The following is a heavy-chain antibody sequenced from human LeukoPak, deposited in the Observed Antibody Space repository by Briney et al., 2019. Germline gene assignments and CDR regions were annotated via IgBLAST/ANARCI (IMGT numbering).Heavy chain of an antibody. Sequence: ASVKVSCKVSGYTLTELSMHWVRQAPGKGLEWMGGFDPEDGETIYAQKFQGRVTMTEDTSTDTAYMELSGLRSEDTAVYYCATTGYCSSTSCSNWFDPWGQGTLVTVSS. V-gene: IGHV1-24*01. CDR2: FDPEDGET. CDR1: GYTLTELS. J-gene: IGHJ5*02. D-gene: IGHD2-2*01. CDR3: ATTGYCSSTSCSNWFDP.